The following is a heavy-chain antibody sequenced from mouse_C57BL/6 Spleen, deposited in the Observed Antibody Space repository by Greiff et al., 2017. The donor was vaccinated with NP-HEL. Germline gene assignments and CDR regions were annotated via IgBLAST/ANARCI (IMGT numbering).Heavy chain of an antibody. CDR3: ARDYDYPFAY. D-gene: IGHD2-4*01. V-gene: IGHV1-19*01. CDR2: INPYNGGT. Sequence: EVQLQQSGPVLVKPGASVKMSCKASGYTFTDYYMNWVKQSHGKSLEWIGVINPYNGGTSYNQKFKGKATLTVDKSSSTAYMELNSLTSEDSAVYYCARDYDYPFAYWGQRTLVTVSA. CDR1: GYTFTDYY. J-gene: IGHJ3*01.